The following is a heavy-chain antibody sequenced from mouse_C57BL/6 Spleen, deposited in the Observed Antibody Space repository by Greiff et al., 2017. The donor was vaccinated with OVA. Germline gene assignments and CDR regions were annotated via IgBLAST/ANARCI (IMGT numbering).Heavy chain of an antibody. V-gene: IGHV1-80*01. CDR1: GYAFSSYW. J-gene: IGHJ1*03. D-gene: IGHD1-1*01. CDR3: ARHPYYGSSYWYFDV. CDR2: IYPGDGDT. Sequence: VQLQQSGAELVKPGASVKISCKASGYAFSSYWMNWVKQRPGKGLEWIGQIYPGDGDTNYNGKFKGKATLTADKSSSTAYMQLSSLTSEDSAVYFCARHPYYGSSYWYFDVWGTGTTVTVSS.